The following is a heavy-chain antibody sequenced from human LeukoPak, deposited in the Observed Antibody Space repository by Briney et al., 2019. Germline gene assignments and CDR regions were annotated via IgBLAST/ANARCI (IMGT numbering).Heavy chain of an antibody. V-gene: IGHV3-23*01. CDR1: GFSLNTYA. CDR3: AKYSGSYYYPPNWDS. J-gene: IGHJ4*02. Sequence: GGSLRLSCEASGFSLNTYAMSWVRQAPGKGLEWVSAISNTGGSTYYADSVKGRFTISRDKSKNTLSLQMNSLRAEDTAVYFCAKYSGSYYYPPNWDSWGQGTLVTVSS. CDR2: ISNTGGST. D-gene: IGHD1-26*01.